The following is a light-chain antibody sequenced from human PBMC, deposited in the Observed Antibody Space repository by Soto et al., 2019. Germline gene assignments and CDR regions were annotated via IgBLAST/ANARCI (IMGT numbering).Light chain of an antibody. CDR2: AAS. CDR3: LQDYTYPLT. V-gene: IGKV1-6*02. J-gene: IGKJ4*01. CDR1: QFNRND. Sequence: ATQMTQSPSSLSASVGDRVTITCRASQFNRNDLGWYQQKPGKAPKLLIFAASKLQSGVPSRFSGSGSGKDFTLTISSLQPEDFATYYCLQDYTYPLTFGGGTRVEIK.